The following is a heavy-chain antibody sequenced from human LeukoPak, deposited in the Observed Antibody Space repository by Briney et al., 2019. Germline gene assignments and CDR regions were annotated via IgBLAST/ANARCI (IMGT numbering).Heavy chain of an antibody. D-gene: IGHD6-13*01. Sequence: GGSLRLSCAASGFTFSSYWMSWVRQAPGEGLEWVANIKQDGSEKYYVDSVKGRFTISRDNAKNSLYLQMNSLRAEDTAVYYCARAPYSSSRLNYYYMDVWGKGTTVTVSS. CDR3: ARAPYSSSRLNYYYMDV. CDR2: IKQDGSEK. CDR1: GFTFSSYW. J-gene: IGHJ6*03. V-gene: IGHV3-7*01.